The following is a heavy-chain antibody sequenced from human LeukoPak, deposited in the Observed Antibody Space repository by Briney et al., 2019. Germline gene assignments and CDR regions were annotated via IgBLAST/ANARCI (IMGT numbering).Heavy chain of an antibody. Sequence: GGSLRLSCAASGFTFSSYWMHWVRQAPGKGLVWVSRINGDGSSTSYADSVEGRFTISRDNAKNTLYLQMSSLRAEDTAMYYCARSRYSSSEFDYWGQGTLVTVSS. CDR1: GFTFSSYW. D-gene: IGHD6-13*01. V-gene: IGHV3-74*01. CDR2: INGDGSST. CDR3: ARSRYSSSEFDY. J-gene: IGHJ4*02.